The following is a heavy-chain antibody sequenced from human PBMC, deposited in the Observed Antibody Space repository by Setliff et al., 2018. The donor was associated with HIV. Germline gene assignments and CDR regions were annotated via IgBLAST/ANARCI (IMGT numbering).Heavy chain of an antibody. V-gene: IGHV3-48*04. Sequence: GGSLRLSCAASGFTFSRYAMTWVRQAPGKGLEWVAYISAGSSLIYYVESVKGRFTISRDNARNSVYLQMNTLRTDDTALHYCVKGDCTSSSCELAFWGQGTLVTVSS. CDR3: VKGDCTSSSCELAF. CDR2: ISAGSSLI. J-gene: IGHJ4*02. CDR1: GFTFSRYA. D-gene: IGHD2-2*01.